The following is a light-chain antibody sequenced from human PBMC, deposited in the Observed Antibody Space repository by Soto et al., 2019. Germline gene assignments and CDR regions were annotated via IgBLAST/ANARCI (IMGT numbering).Light chain of an antibody. V-gene: IGLV1-40*01. Sequence: SLLTRPPSVSGAPGQRVTISCTGSCSNIGAGYDVHCYLQLPGAAPKLLIFANSNRPSGVPDRFSASKSDTSASLAITGLQAEDEADYYRQSYDSGLNIYVFGTGTKVTVL. CDR1: CSNIGAGYD. J-gene: IGLJ1*01. CDR3: QSYDSGLNIYV. CDR2: ANS.